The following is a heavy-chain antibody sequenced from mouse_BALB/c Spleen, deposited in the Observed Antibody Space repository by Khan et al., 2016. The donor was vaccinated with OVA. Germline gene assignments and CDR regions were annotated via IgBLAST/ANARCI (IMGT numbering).Heavy chain of an antibody. Sequence: DVKLQESGPGLVKPSQSLSLTCTVTGYSITTDYAWNWIRQFPGNKLEWMGYISYSGNTKYNPSLKSRISITRDTSKNQFFLQLKSVTTEDTARYYCARVYGGDVDYWGQGTTLTVSS. D-gene: IGHD1-1*01. CDR1: GYSITTDYA. V-gene: IGHV3-2*02. CDR3: ARVYGGDVDY. CDR2: ISYSGNT. J-gene: IGHJ2*01.